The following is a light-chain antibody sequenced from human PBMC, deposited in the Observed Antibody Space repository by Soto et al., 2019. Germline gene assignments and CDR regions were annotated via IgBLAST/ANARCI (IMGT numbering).Light chain of an antibody. CDR3: MQAVQPPWS. J-gene: IGKJ1*01. CDR2: MAS. Sequence: IVVTQSPLSLPVILGEPASISCRSSQSLLHSNGFNYLDWYLQRPGQSPQLLIYMASSRASGVPDRFSGSGSGTEFTLKISRVEAEDVGVYYCMQAVQPPWSFGQGTKV. CDR1: QSLLHSNGFNY. V-gene: IGKV2-28*01.